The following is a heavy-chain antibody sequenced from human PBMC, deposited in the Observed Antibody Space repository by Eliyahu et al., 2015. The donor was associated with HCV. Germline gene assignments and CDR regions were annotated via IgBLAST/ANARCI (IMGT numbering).Heavy chain of an antibody. V-gene: IGHV4-59*01. Sequence: QVQLQESGPGLVKPSETLSLTCTVSGXSIXTXSWRWIRQPPGKGXXWIGDIHYSGSTNYNPSLKSRVTISVDTSKNQFSLNLTSVTAADTAVYYCASGGGGIAVAGTGGWFDPWGQGTLVTVSS. CDR3: ASGGGGIAVAGTGGWFDP. CDR1: GXSIXTXS. J-gene: IGHJ5*02. CDR2: IHYSGST. D-gene: IGHD6-19*01.